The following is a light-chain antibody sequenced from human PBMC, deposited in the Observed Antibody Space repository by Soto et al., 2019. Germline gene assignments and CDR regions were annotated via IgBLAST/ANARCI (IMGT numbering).Light chain of an antibody. CDR1: SSDVGSNNL. J-gene: IGLJ3*02. V-gene: IGLV2-23*01. Sequence: SALTQPASVSGSPGQSITISCTGTSSDVGSNNLVSWYQQHPGKAPKLIIYEGTKRPSGVSNRFSGSKTGNTASLTISGLQPEDEADYSCCSYVSSVLVFGGGTKLTVL. CDR3: CSYVSSVLV. CDR2: EGT.